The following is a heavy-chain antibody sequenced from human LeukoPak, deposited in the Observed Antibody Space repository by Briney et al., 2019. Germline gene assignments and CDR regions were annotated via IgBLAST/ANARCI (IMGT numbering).Heavy chain of an antibody. V-gene: IGHV4-39*01. CDR1: GGSISSGSDYF. CDR2: IHYTGTT. J-gene: IGHJ4*02. CDR3: ARHGRHGDYSY. D-gene: IGHD4-17*01. Sequence: SETLSFTCTVAGGSISSGSDYFWDWIRQPPGKGLEWIGDIHYTGTTDYNPSLKSRVTISVDTSRNQFSLKLTSLTATDAAVYYCARHGRHGDYSYWGQGTLLTVSS.